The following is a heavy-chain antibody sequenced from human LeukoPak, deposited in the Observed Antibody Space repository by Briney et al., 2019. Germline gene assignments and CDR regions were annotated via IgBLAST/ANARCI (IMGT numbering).Heavy chain of an antibody. CDR1: GYSISSGYY. V-gene: IGHV4-38-2*02. CDR3: ARATSSWYPNYYYYMDV. Sequence: SETLSLTCTVSGYSISSGYYWGWIRQPPGKGLEWIGSIYHSGRTFYNPSLKSRVTISVDTSKNQFSLKLTSVTAADTAVYYCARATSSWYPNYYYYMDVWGKGTTVTISS. J-gene: IGHJ6*03. CDR2: IYHSGRT. D-gene: IGHD6-13*01.